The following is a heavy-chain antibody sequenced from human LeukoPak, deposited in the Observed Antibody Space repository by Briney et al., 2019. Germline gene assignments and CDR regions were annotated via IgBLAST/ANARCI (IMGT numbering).Heavy chain of an antibody. CDR3: ASRGQLGIKGYWYFDL. V-gene: IGHV4-39*07. J-gene: IGHJ2*01. CDR1: GGSISSSSYY. Sequence: ASETLSFTCTVSGGSISSSSYYWGWIRQPPGKGLEWIGSIYYSGSTYYNPSLKSRVTISVDMSKTQFSLKLNSVTAADTAVYYCASRGQLGIKGYWYFDLWGRGTLVTVSS. D-gene: IGHD7-27*01. CDR2: IYYSGST.